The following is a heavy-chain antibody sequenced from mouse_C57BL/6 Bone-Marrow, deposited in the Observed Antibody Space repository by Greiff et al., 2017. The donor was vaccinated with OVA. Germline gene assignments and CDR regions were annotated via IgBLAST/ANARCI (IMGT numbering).Heavy chain of an antibody. CDR2: IDPENGDT. Sequence: VKLQQSGAELVRPGASVKLSCTASGFTIKDDYMHWVRQRPEQGLEWIGWIDPENGDTEYASKFQGKVTITADTSSNTAYLQLSSLTSEDTAVYYCIYDGRIDYWGQGTSVTVSA. D-gene: IGHD1-1*01. CDR1: GFTIKDDY. J-gene: IGHJ4*01. CDR3: IYDGRIDY. V-gene: IGHV14-4*01.